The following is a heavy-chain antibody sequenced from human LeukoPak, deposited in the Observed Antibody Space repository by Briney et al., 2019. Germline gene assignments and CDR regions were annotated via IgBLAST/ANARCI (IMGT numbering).Heavy chain of an antibody. V-gene: IGHV6-1*01. CDR3: TREDGLGSSQTLFDY. Sequence: SQTLSLTCAISGDSVSSTGAAWNWIRQSPSRGFEWLGRTYYRSKWFNDYAVSVKTRITIDPDTSKNQFSLQLNSVTPEDTAVYYCTREDGLGSSQTLFDYWGQGTLVTVSS. J-gene: IGHJ4*02. CDR2: TYYRSKWFN. D-gene: IGHD3-10*01. CDR1: GDSVSSTGAA.